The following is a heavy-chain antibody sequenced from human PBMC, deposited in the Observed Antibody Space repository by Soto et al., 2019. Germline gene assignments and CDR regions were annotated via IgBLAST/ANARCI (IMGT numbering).Heavy chain of an antibody. CDR3: ARDGPLYCSGGSCYPRLEFVYYYYYGMDV. D-gene: IGHD2-15*01. CDR1: GFTFSSYG. V-gene: IGHV3-33*01. Sequence: PGGSLRLSCAASGFTFSSYGMHWVRQAPGKGLEWVAVIWYDGSNKYYADSVKGRFTISRDNSKNTLYLQMNSLRAEDTAVYYCARDGPLYCSGGSCYPRLEFVYYYYYGMDVWGQGTTVTVSS. CDR2: IWYDGSNK. J-gene: IGHJ6*02.